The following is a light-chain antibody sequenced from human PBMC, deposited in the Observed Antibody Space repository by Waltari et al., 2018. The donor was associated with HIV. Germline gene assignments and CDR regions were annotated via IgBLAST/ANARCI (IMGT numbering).Light chain of an antibody. CDR3: SSYAGSNIWV. CDR2: EVT. CDR1: NSNVGSFNF. J-gene: IGLJ3*02. Sequence: QSALTQPASVSGSPGQSITISCTGTNSNVGSFNFVSWYQQHQGKAPILMIYEVTKRPSGISNRFSCSESGNTASLTISGLQAEDDAYYYCSSYAGSNIWVFGGGTKLTVL. V-gene: IGLV2-23*02.